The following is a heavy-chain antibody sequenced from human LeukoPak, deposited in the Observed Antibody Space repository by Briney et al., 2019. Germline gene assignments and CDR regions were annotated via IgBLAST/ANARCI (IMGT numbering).Heavy chain of an antibody. Sequence: GGSLRLSCAASGFTFSRYWMSWVRQAPGKGLEWVANIKQDGSEKYYVDSVMGRFTISRDNAKNSLYPQMNSLRAEDTAVYYCARDTYGYSFGYCDYWGQGALVTVSS. J-gene: IGHJ4*02. CDR1: GFTFSRYW. V-gene: IGHV3-7*04. CDR3: ARDTYGYSFGYCDY. D-gene: IGHD5-18*01. CDR2: IKQDGSEK.